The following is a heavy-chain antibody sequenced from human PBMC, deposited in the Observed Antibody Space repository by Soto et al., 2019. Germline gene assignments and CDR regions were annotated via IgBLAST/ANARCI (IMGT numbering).Heavy chain of an antibody. Sequence: QVQLVQSGAEVKKPGSSVKVSCKASGGTFSSYAISWVRQAPGQGLEWMGGIIPIFGTANYAQKFQGRVTITADESTRTAYMELSSLTSEDTAVYYCARRIYGHYVFQHWGQGTLVTVSS. D-gene: IGHD4-17*01. CDR1: GGTFSSYA. J-gene: IGHJ1*01. CDR3: ARRIYGHYVFQH. CDR2: IIPIFGTA. V-gene: IGHV1-69*01.